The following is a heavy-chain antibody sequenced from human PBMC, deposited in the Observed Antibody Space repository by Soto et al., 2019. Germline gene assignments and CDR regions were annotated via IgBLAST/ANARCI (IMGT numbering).Heavy chain of an antibody. CDR2: ISNNGINK. V-gene: IGHV3-30*03. CDR1: GFTFSTYG. CDR3: ARVIRADSTSSNFYYYSGLDV. D-gene: IGHD6-6*01. Sequence: ASGFTFSTYGMHWVRQAPGKGLEWLAVISNNGINKYYADSVKGRFTISRDNSKDTLFLQMNSLRGEDTAIYYCARVIRADSTSSNFYYYSGLDVWGQGTTVTVSS. J-gene: IGHJ6*02.